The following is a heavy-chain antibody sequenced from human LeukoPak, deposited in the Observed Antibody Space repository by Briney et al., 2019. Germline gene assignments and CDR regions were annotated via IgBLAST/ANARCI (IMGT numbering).Heavy chain of an antibody. CDR1: GFTFSSYA. V-gene: IGHV3-53*01. J-gene: IGHJ4*02. D-gene: IGHD3-22*01. CDR3: ARGSGSYYDSSGYYYFDY. CDR2: IYSGGST. Sequence: GGSLRLSCAASGFTFSSYAMSWVRQAPGKGLEWVSVIYSGGSTYYADSVKGRFTISRDNSKNTLYLKMNSLRAEDTAVYYCARGSGSYYDSSGYYYFDYWGQGTLVTVSS.